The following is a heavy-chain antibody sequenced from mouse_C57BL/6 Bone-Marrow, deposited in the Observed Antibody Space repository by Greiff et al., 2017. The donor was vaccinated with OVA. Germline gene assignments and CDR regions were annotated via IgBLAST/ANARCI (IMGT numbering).Heavy chain of an antibody. CDR3: ATHYYGSSYFDY. CDR2: IYPGGGYT. CDR1: GYTFTNYW. D-gene: IGHD1-1*01. J-gene: IGHJ2*01. Sequence: VKLQESGAELVRPGTSVKMSCKASGYTFTNYWIGWAKQRPGHGLEWIGDIYPGGGYTNYNEKFKGKATLTADKSSSTAYMQFSSLTSEDSAIYYCATHYYGSSYFDYWGQGTTLTVSS. V-gene: IGHV1-63*01.